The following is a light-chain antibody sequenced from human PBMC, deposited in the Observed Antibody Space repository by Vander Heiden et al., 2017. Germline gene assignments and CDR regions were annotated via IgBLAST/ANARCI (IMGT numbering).Light chain of an antibody. V-gene: IGLV1-40*01. CDR3: QSYDSSLSGSV. CDR2: GNS. Sequence: QSVLTQPPPVSVAPGPRVTISCTGSSSNIGAGYDVHWYQQLPGTAPKLLIYGNSNRPSGVPDRFSGSKSGTSASLAITGLQAEDEADYYCQSYDSSLSGSVFGGGTKLTVL. CDR1: SSNIGAGYD. J-gene: IGLJ2*01.